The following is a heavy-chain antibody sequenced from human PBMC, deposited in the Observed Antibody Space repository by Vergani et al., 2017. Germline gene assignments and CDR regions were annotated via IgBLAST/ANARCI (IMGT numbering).Heavy chain of an antibody. CDR1: GGSISSYY. CDR2: IYHSGST. J-gene: IGHJ4*02. CDR3: ARDLRGYFDY. Sequence: QVQLQQWGAGLLKPSETLSLTCTVSGGSISSYYWSWIRQPPGKGLEWIGYIYHSGSTYYNPSLKSRVTISVDTSKNQFSLKLSSVTAADTAVYYCARDLRGYFDYWGQGTLVTVSS. V-gene: IGHV4-59*12.